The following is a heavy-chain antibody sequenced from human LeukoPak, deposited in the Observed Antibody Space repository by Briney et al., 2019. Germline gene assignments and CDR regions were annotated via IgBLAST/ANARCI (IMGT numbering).Heavy chain of an antibody. V-gene: IGHV3-NL1*01. CDR2: IYSGGST. D-gene: IGHD3-9*01. Sequence: PGGSLRLSCAASGFTFSSYGMHWVRQAPGKGLEWVSVIYSGGSTYYADSVKGRFTISRDNSKNTLYLQMNSLRAEDTAVYYCGYDILTGYPDYWGQGTLVTVSS. CDR3: GYDILTGYPDY. CDR1: GFTFSSYG. J-gene: IGHJ4*02.